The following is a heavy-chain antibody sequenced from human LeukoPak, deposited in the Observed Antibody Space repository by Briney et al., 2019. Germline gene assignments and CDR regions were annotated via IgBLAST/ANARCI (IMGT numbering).Heavy chain of an antibody. J-gene: IGHJ4*02. CDR3: ASSYDRGY. CDR2: ISSSSSTI. V-gene: IGHV3-48*01. D-gene: IGHD3-22*01. Sequence: GGSLRLSCAASGFTFSSYSMNWVRQAPGKGLEWVSYISSSSSTIYYAGSVKGRFTISRDNAKNSLYLQMNSLRAEDTAVYYCASSYDRGYWGQGTLVTVSS. CDR1: GFTFSSYS.